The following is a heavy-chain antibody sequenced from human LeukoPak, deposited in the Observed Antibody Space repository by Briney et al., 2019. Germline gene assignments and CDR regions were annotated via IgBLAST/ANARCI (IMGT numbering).Heavy chain of an antibody. Sequence: GGSLRLSCAASGFTFSNYAMHWVRQAPGKGLEWVAVISYDGSNKYYADSVKGRFTISRDNSKNTLYLQMNSLRAEDTAVYYCARSRIVVVTAIFDYWGQGTLVTVSS. V-gene: IGHV3-30*04. CDR1: GFTFSNYA. J-gene: IGHJ4*02. CDR3: ARSRIVVVTAIFDY. CDR2: ISYDGSNK. D-gene: IGHD2-21*02.